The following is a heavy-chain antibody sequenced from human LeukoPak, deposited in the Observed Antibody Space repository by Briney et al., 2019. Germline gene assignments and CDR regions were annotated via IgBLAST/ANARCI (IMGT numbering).Heavy chain of an antibody. CDR1: GGSISSGGYS. D-gene: IGHD6-19*01. CDR3: ARESVAGTIDY. V-gene: IGHV4-30-2*01. CDR2: IYHSGST. J-gene: IGHJ4*02. Sequence: SETLSLTCAVSGGSISSGGYSWSWIRQPPGKGLEWIGYIYHSGSTYYNPSLKSRVTISVDRSKNQFSLKLSSMTAADTAVYYCARESVAGTIDYWGQGTLVTVSS.